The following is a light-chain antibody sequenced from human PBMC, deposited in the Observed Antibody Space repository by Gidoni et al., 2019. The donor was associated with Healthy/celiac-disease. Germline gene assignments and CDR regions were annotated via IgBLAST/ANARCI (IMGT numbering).Light chain of an antibody. CDR1: QSVSSY. V-gene: IGKV3-11*01. Sequence: EIVLTQSPATLSLSPGERATLSCRASQSVSSYLAWYQQKPGQAPRLLNYDASNRATGIPARFSGSGSGTDFTLTISSLEPEDFAVYYCQQRSNWPWTFGQGPKVEIK. CDR2: DAS. CDR3: QQRSNWPWT. J-gene: IGKJ1*01.